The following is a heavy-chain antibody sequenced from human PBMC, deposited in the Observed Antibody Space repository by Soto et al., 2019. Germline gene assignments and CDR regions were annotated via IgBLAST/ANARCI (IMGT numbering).Heavy chain of an antibody. D-gene: IGHD2-15*01. CDR2: IYYSGST. J-gene: IGHJ4*02. CDR3: ARDRVVRTGPIPTYYFDY. V-gene: IGHV4-31*03. CDR1: GGSIISGGYY. Sequence: PSETLSLTCTFSGGSIISGGYYWSWIRQHPGKGLEWIGYIYYSGSTYYNPSLKSRVTISVDTSKNQFSLKLSSVTAADTAVYYCARDRVVRTGPIPTYYFDYWGQGTLVTVSS.